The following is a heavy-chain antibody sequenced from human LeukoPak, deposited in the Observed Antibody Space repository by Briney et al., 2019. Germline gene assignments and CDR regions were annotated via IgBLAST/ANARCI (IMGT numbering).Heavy chain of an antibody. CDR1: GYTLTELS. D-gene: IGHD3-22*01. V-gene: IGHV1-24*01. CDR2: FDPEDGET. CDR3: ATRVPRYYDSSGYWGELDY. J-gene: IGHJ4*02. Sequence: ASVKVSCKVSGYTLTELSMHWVRQAPGKGLEWMGGFDPEDGETIYAQKFQGRVTMTEDTSTDTAYMELSSLRSEDTAVYYCATRVPRYYDSSGYWGELDYWGQGTLVTVSS.